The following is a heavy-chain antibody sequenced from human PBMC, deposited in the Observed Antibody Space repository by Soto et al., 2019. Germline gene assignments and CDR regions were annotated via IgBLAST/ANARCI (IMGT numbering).Heavy chain of an antibody. CDR1: GYSFTSYW. CDR3: ARHFKVATDFDGYYYYYMDV. D-gene: IGHD5-12*01. V-gene: IGHV5-51*01. Sequence: GESLKISCKGSGYSFTSYWIGWVRQMPGKGLEWMGIIYPGDSDTRYSPSFQGQVTISADKSISTAYLQWSSLKASDTAMYYCARHFKVATDFDGYYYYYMDVWGKGTTVTVSS. CDR2: IYPGDSDT. J-gene: IGHJ6*03.